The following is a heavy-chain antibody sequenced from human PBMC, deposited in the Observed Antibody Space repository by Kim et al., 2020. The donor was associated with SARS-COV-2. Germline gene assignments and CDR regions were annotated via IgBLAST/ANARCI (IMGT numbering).Heavy chain of an antibody. CDR3: ARQVVGIKIDY. J-gene: IGHJ4*02. D-gene: IGHD1-26*01. V-gene: IGHV4-39*01. CDR2: IYYSGST. CDR1: GGSISSSSYY. Sequence: SETLSLTCTVSGGSISSSSYYWGWIRQPPGKGLEWIGSIYYSGSTYYNPSLKSRVTISVDTSKNQFSLKLSSVTAADTAVYYCARQVVGIKIDYWGQGTLVTVSS.